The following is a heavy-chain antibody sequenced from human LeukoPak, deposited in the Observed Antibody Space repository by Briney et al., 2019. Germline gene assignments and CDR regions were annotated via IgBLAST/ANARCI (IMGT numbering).Heavy chain of an antibody. V-gene: IGHV4-30-2*01. CDR1: GGSISSGGYY. J-gene: IGHJ4*02. CDR2: IYHSGST. CDR3: ARGEPPDY. D-gene: IGHD3-16*01. Sequence: SQTLSLTCTVSGGSISSGGYYWSWIRQPPGKGLEWIGYIYHSGSTYYNPSLKSRVTISVDRSKNQFSLELSSVTAADTAVYYCARGEPPDYWGQGTLVTVSS.